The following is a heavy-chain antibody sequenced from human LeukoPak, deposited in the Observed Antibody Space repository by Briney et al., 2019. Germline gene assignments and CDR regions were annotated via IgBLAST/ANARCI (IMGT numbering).Heavy chain of an antibody. V-gene: IGHV3-23*01. CDR1: GFTFSGSG. D-gene: IGHD2-15*01. CDR2: SGDSDGST. CDR3: AKGGCRGTCNPLAY. J-gene: IGHJ4*02. Sequence: GGSLRLSCAASGFTFSGSGMSWVRQAPGKGLEWISSSGDSDGSTYYADSLKGRFTISRDNSKNTLYLQMNNLRAEDTAVYYCAKGGCRGTCNPLAYWGQGALVTDSP.